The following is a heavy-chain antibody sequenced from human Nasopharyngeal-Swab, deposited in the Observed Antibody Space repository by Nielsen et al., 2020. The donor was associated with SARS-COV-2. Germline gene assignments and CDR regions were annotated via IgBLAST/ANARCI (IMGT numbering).Heavy chain of an antibody. CDR2: ISSSSSYI. Sequence: GESLKISCAASGFTFSSYGMNWVRQAPGKGLEWVSSISSSSSYIYYADSVKGRFTISRDNAKNSLYLQMNSLRAEDTAVYYCAGTAAGLRYNWFDPWGQGTLVTVSS. D-gene: IGHD6-13*01. CDR3: AGTAAGLRYNWFDP. CDR1: GFTFSSYG. J-gene: IGHJ5*02. V-gene: IGHV3-21*01.